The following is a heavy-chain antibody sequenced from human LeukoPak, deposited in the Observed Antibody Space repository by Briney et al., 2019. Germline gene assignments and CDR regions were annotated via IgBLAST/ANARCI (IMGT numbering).Heavy chain of an antibody. Sequence: GESLKISCKGSGYSFASYWIAWVRQMPGKGLEWMGIIYPGDSDTRYSPSFQGQVTISADKSISTAYLQWSSLKASDTAMYYCARLKQQEQWLPWLDYWGQGTLVTVSS. D-gene: IGHD6-19*01. J-gene: IGHJ4*02. CDR1: GYSFASYW. CDR2: IYPGDSDT. V-gene: IGHV5-51*01. CDR3: ARLKQQEQWLPWLDY.